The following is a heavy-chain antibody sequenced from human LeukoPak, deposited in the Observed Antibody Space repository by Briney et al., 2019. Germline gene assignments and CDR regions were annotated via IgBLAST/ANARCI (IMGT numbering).Heavy chain of an antibody. V-gene: IGHV4-34*01. Sequence: PSETLSLTCAVYGGSFSGYYWSWIRQPPGKGLEWIGEINHSGSTNYNPSLKSRVTISVDTCKNQFSLKLSSVTAADTAVYYCARFSFIPVRYSAGPGRYYYYGMDVWGQGTTVTVSS. J-gene: IGHJ6*02. D-gene: IGHD5-18*01. CDR3: ARFSFIPVRYSAGPGRYYYYGMDV. CDR2: INHSGST. CDR1: GGSFSGYY.